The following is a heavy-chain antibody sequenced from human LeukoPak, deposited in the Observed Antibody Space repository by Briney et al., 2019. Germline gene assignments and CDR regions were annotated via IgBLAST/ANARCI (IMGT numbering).Heavy chain of an antibody. V-gene: IGHV3-21*01. Sequence: PGGSLRLSCAASGFTFSSYSMNWVRQAPGKGLEWVSSISSSSSYIYYADSVKGRFTISRDNAKNSLYLQMNSLRAEDTAVYYCAREYYDFWSGYHYYFDYWGQGTLVTVSS. CDR2: ISSSSSYI. D-gene: IGHD3-3*01. J-gene: IGHJ4*02. CDR3: AREYYDFWSGYHYYFDY. CDR1: GFTFSSYS.